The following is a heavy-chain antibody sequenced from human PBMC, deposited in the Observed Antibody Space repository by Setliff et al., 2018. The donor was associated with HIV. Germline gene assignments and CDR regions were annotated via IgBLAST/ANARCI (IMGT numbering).Heavy chain of an antibody. J-gene: IGHJ4*02. V-gene: IGHV4-4*07. Sequence: SETLSLTCTVSGGSISDYHWSWIRQPAVKGLEWIGRIHSSGSTSYNPSPKSRVTMSVDASKNQFSLKVNSVTAADTAVYYCAKDLHPGYFDDWGQGTLVTVSS. CDR2: IHSSGST. CDR1: GGSISDYH. CDR3: AKDLHPGYFDD.